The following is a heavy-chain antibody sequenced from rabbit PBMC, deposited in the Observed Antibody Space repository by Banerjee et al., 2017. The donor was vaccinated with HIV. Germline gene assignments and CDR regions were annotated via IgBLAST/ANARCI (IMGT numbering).Heavy chain of an antibody. J-gene: IGHJ4*01. CDR1: GFSFSYSYY. CDR2: IYNGDGST. V-gene: IGHV1S43*01. Sequence: QEQLEESGGGLVKPEGSLTLTCTASGFSFSYSYYMCWVRQAPGKGLELIACIYNGDGSTWYASWVDGRFTISSDNAQNTVDLQMNSLTAADTATYFCARNYAGSGYFTLWGPGTLVTVS. CDR3: ARNYAGSGYFTL. D-gene: IGHD8-1*01.